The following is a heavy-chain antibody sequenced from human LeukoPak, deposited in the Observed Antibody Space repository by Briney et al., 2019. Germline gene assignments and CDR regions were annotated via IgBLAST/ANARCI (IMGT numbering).Heavy chain of an antibody. CDR2: IIPILGIA. CDR3: ASNPAAGSGEYFQH. Sequence: SVKVSCKASGGTFSSYAISWVRQVPGQGLEWMGRIIPILGIANYAQKFQGRVTITADKSTSTAYMELSSLRSEDTAVYYCASNPAAGSGEYFQHWGQGTLVTVSS. J-gene: IGHJ1*01. D-gene: IGHD6-13*01. V-gene: IGHV1-69*04. CDR1: GGTFSSYA.